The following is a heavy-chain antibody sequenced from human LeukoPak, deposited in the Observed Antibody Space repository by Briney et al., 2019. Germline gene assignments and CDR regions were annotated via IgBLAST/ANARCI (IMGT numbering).Heavy chain of an antibody. V-gene: IGHV3-30*01. J-gene: IGHJ4*02. CDR2: MSSDGYIT. CDR1: RFTFSTYA. D-gene: IGHD3-10*01. CDR3: ARDSTYYYGSGSSGPHYFDY. Sequence: GRSLRLSCAASRFTFSTYAMHWVHQARGKGLEWVAVMSSDGYITYYADSVKGRFTISRDNSKNTLYLQLNSLRAEDTAVYYCARDSTYYYGSGSSGPHYFDYWGQGTLVTVSS.